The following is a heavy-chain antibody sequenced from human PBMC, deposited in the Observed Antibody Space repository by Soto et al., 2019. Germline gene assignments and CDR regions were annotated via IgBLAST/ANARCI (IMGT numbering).Heavy chain of an antibody. CDR3: AKWEVFVTGHLATQSSLDS. CDR1: GFTFINHA. J-gene: IGHJ4*02. CDR2: VDGSGAAP. V-gene: IGHV3-23*01. D-gene: IGHD3-9*01. Sequence: PGGSLRLSCATSGFTFINHAMTWVRQAPGKSPQWVATVDGSGAAPFYAESVKGRFTISRDNSKNTLYLQMNSLRAEDTAVYFCAKWEVFVTGHLATQSSLDSWGQGXLVTVYS.